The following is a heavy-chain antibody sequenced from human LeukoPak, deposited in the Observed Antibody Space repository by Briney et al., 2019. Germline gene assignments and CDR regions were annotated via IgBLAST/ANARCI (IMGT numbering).Heavy chain of an antibody. CDR3: ARTYCSSTSCLVDY. CDR2: ISSSGGST. Sequence: GGSLRLSCAASGFIFSSYSMHWVRQAPGKGLEYVSAISSSGGSTYYANSVKGRFTISRDNSKNTLYLQMGSLRAEDMAVYYCARTYCSSTSCLVDYWGQGTLVTVSS. CDR1: GFIFSSYS. J-gene: IGHJ4*02. D-gene: IGHD2-2*01. V-gene: IGHV3-64*01.